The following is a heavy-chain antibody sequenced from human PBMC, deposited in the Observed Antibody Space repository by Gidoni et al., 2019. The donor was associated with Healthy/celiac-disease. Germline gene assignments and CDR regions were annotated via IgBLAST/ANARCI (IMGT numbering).Heavy chain of an antibody. CDR3: AAFDPVLLYAFDI. J-gene: IGHJ3*02. CDR1: GGSISSYY. V-gene: IGHV4-59*01. Sequence: QVQLQESGPGRVKPSETLSLTCTVSGGSISSYYWSWIRQPPGKGLEWIGYIYYSGSTNYNPSLKSRVTISVDTSKNQFSLKLSSVTAADTAVYYCAAFDPVLLYAFDIWGQGTMVTVSS. CDR2: IYYSGST. D-gene: IGHD3-10*01.